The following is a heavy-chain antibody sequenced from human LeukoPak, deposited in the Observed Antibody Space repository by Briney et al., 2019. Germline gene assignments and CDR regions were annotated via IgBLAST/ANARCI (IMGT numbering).Heavy chain of an antibody. CDR1: GGSISSYY. J-gene: IGHJ3*02. V-gene: IGHV4-59*12. Sequence: SETLSLTCTVSGGSISSYYWSWIRQPPGKGLEWIGYIYYSGSTNYNPSLKSRVTISVDTSKNQFSLKLSSVTAADTAVYYCARGNYYDSSGYTSLDAFDIWGQGTMVTVSS. D-gene: IGHD3-22*01. CDR2: IYYSGST. CDR3: ARGNYYDSSGYTSLDAFDI.